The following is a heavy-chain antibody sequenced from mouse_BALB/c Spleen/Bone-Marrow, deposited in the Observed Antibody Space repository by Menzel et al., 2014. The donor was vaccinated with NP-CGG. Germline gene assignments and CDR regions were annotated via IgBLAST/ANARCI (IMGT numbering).Heavy chain of an antibody. CDR1: VFSLTTYG. CDR3: AREVAYYRYIVY. D-gene: IGHD2-14*01. CDR2: ICAGGTT. Sequence: VQLVESGPDLGAPSQSLSLTCTVSVFSLTTYGIHWVRQPPGKGLEWLGVICAGGTTIYNSALMSRLSISKDTSKSQVFLKMNSLQTDDTAMYCCAREVAYYRYIVYWGQGTTPTVSS. V-gene: IGHV2-9*02. J-gene: IGHJ2*01.